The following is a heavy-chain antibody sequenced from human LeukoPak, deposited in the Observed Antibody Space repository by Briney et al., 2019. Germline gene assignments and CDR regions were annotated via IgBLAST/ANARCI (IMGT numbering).Heavy chain of an antibody. Sequence: GGSLRLSCAASGLTFSSHWMHWVRQAPGKGLVWVSRISSDGSSTSFADSVKGRFTISRDNARNSLYLQMNSLRAEDTAVYYCARDLYGSGRYQRDYWGQGTLVTVSS. V-gene: IGHV3-74*01. CDR1: GLTFSSHW. CDR2: ISSDGSST. D-gene: IGHD3-10*01. J-gene: IGHJ4*02. CDR3: ARDLYGSGRYQRDY.